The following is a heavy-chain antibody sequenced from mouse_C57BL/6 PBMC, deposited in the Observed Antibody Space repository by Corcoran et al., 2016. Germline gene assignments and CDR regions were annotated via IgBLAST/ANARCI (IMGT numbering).Heavy chain of an antibody. Sequence: EVQLQQSGPELVKLGASVKIPCKASGYTFTDYNMDWVKQSHGKSLEWIGDINPNNGGTIYNQKFKGKATLTVDKSSSTAYMELRSLTSEDTAVYYCARRGSNYFAYWGQGTLVTVSA. CDR3: ARRGSNYFAY. J-gene: IGHJ3*01. CDR1: GYTFTDYN. CDR2: INPNNGGT. D-gene: IGHD2-5*01. V-gene: IGHV1-18*01.